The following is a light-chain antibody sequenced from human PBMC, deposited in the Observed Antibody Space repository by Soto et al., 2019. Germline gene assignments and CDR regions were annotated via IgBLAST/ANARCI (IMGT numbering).Light chain of an antibody. CDR3: HQYDNWPRT. CDR2: RTS. CDR1: QSVSSN. J-gene: IGKJ1*01. Sequence: EIVMTQSPATLSVTPGERATLSCRASQSVSSNLAWYQQKPGQAPRLLIYRTSIRATGFPPRFSGSGSGTEFILTISSLQSEDFAIYYCHQYDNWPRTFGQGTKVEIK. V-gene: IGKV3-15*01.